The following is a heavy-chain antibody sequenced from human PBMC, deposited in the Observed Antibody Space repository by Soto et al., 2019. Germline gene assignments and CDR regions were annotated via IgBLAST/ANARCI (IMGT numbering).Heavy chain of an antibody. CDR2: ISSSSSYI. Sequence: GGSLRLSCAASGFTFSTYAMSWVRQAPGKGLEWVSSISSSSSYIYYADSVKGRFTISRDNAKNSLYLQMNSLRAEDTAVYYCARDLSYGSGSYWGEYYYYYMDVWGKGTTVTVSS. D-gene: IGHD3-10*01. CDR1: GFTFSTYA. J-gene: IGHJ6*03. CDR3: ARDLSYGSGSYWGEYYYYYMDV. V-gene: IGHV3-21*01.